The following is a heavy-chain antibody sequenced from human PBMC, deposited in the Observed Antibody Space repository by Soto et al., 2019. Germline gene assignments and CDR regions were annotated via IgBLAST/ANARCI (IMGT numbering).Heavy chain of an antibody. D-gene: IGHD5-12*01. Sequence: QVQLQESGPGLVKPSQTLSLTCTVSGGSIRSGDYYWSWIRQPPGKGLEWIGYIYYSGSTYYHPSLQSRVTISVDTSNKQFSLRLTSVTAADTAVYSCARDGGGYVRPGYHYGLDVWGQGTTVPVSS. J-gene: IGHJ6*02. CDR1: GGSIRSGDYY. V-gene: IGHV4-30-4*01. CDR2: IYYSGST. CDR3: ARDGGGYVRPGYHYGLDV.